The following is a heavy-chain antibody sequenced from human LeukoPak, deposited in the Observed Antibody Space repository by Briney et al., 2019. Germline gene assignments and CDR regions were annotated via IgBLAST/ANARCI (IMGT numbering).Heavy chain of an antibody. CDR2: IYYSGST. Sequence: PPETLSLTCTVSGGSISSGGYYWSWIRQHPGKVLEWIGYIYYSGSTYYNPSLKSRVTISVDTSKNQFSLKLSSVTAADTAVYYCARYPYSSSWYEPPNYYYYGMDVWGQGTTVTVSS. CDR3: ARYPYSSSWYEPPNYYYYGMDV. CDR1: GGSISSGGYY. V-gene: IGHV4-31*03. D-gene: IGHD6-13*01. J-gene: IGHJ6*02.